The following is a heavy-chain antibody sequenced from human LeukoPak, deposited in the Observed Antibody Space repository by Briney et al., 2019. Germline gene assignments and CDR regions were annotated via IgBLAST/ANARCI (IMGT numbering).Heavy chain of an antibody. V-gene: IGHV4-59*08. CDR3: ASTYYDFWSGYKNNWFDP. Sequence: TSETLSLTCTVSGGSISSYYWSWIRQPPGKGLEWIGYIYYSGSTNYNPSLKSRVTISVDTSKNQFSLKLSSVTAADTAVYYCASTYYDFWSGYKNNWFDPWGQGTLVTVSS. CDR2: IYYSGST. CDR1: GGSISSYY. D-gene: IGHD3-3*01. J-gene: IGHJ5*02.